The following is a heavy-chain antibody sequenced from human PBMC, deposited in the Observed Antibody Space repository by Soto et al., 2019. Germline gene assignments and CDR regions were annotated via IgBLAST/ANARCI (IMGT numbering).Heavy chain of an antibody. D-gene: IGHD3-9*01. Sequence: ASVKVSCKASGYTFIDYYMHWVRRAPGQGFEWMGRISPRSGGTNYAQKFQGRVTMTWDTSLNTAYMELSSLISEDTAVYYCARPPGYISDWYYFDLWGQGTLVTVSS. CDR3: ARPPGYISDWYYFDL. CDR2: ISPRSGGT. J-gene: IGHJ4*02. V-gene: IGHV1-2*02. CDR1: GYTFIDYY.